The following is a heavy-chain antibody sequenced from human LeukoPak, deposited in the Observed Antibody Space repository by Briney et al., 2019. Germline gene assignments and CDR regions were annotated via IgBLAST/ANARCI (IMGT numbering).Heavy chain of an antibody. D-gene: IGHD5-24*01. CDR1: GGSISSGVYY. CDR3: ARASGYNYESSYYFDY. V-gene: IGHV4-31*03. CDR2: IYYSGST. J-gene: IGHJ4*02. Sequence: PSQTLSLTCTVSGGSISSGVYYWSWIRQHPGKGLEWIGYIYYSGSTYYNPSLKSRVTISVDTSKNQFSLKLSSVTAADTAVYYCARASGYNYESSYYFDYWGQGTLVTVSS.